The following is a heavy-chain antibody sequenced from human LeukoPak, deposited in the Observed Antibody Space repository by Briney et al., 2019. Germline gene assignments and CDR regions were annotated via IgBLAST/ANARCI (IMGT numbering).Heavy chain of an antibody. V-gene: IGHV3-30*04. CDR2: ISYDGSNK. Sequence: GGSLRLSCAASGFTFSSYAMHWVRQAPGKGLEWVAVISYDGSNKYYADSVKGRFTISRDNSKNTLYLQMNSLRAEDTAVYYCARGTPSRLWFGELLGWFDPWGQGTLVTVSS. J-gene: IGHJ5*02. CDR3: ARGTPSRLWFGELLGWFDP. CDR1: GFTFSSYA. D-gene: IGHD3-10*01.